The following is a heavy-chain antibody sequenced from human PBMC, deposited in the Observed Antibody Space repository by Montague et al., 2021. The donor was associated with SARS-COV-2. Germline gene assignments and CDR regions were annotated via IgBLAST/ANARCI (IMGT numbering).Heavy chain of an antibody. V-gene: IGHV4-34*01. Sequence: SETLSLTCAVYGGSFSGYYWSWIRQPPGKGLEWIGEINHSESTNYNPSLKSRVTISVDTSKNQFSLNLSSVTAADTAVYYCARARAAYILTGYYFDYWGQGTLATVSS. CDR2: INHSEST. J-gene: IGHJ4*02. CDR1: GGSFSGYY. CDR3: ARARAAYILTGYYFDY. D-gene: IGHD3-9*01.